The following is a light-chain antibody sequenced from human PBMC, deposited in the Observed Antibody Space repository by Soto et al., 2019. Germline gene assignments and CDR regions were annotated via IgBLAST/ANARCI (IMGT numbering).Light chain of an antibody. CDR2: EVS. V-gene: IGLV2-14*03. J-gene: IGLJ1*01. CDR1: SSDVGGYNY. Sequence: QSVLTQPASVSGSPGQSITISCTGTSSDVGGYNYVSWYQQHPGKGPKLMIYEVSNRPSGVSNRFSGSKSGNTATLTISGLQAEDEADYYCSSYTSTTTRVFGTGTK. CDR3: SSYTSTTTRV.